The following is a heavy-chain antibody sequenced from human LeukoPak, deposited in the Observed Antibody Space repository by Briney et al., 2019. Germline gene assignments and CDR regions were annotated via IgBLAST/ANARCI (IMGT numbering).Heavy chain of an antibody. CDR2: IYSGGST. Sequence: GGSLRLSCAASGFTVSGNYMSWVRQAPGKGLEWVSVIYSGGSTDYADSVKGRFTISRDNSENTLHLQMNSLRAEDTAVYYCARIPKTTYFDYWGQRTLVTVSS. CDR1: GFTVSGNY. D-gene: IGHD4-17*01. CDR3: ARIPKTTYFDY. J-gene: IGHJ4*02. V-gene: IGHV3-53*01.